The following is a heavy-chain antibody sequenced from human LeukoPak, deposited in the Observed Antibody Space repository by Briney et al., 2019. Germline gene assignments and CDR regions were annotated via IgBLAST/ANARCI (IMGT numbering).Heavy chain of an antibody. CDR2: ISSSRSHI. CDR1: GFTFSIYS. Sequence: GGSLRLSCAASGFTFSIYSMNWVRQAPGKGLEWVSCISSSRSHIYYSDSVKGRFTISRDNAKNSLYLQMNSLTAEDTAVYFCARDLRGLDAFDIWGQGTMVTVSS. J-gene: IGHJ3*02. CDR3: ARDLRGLDAFDI. V-gene: IGHV3-21*01.